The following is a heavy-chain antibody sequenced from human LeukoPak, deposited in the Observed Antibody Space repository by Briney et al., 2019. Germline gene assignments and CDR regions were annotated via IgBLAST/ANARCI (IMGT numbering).Heavy chain of an antibody. CDR1: GVTFSSYW. D-gene: IGHD5-18*01. CDR3: ARTRYSNAYDY. Sequence: PGGSLRLSCAASGVTFSSYWMHWGRQAPGKGLVWVSHIKYDGSNTNYADSVKGRFTISRDNAKNTLYLQMNSLRAEDTAVYSCARTRYSNAYDYWGQGTLVTVSS. V-gene: IGHV3-74*01. CDR2: IKYDGSNT. J-gene: IGHJ4*02.